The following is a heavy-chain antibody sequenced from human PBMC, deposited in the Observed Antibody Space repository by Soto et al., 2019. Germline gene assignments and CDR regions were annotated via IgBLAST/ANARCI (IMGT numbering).Heavy chain of an antibody. J-gene: IGHJ6*02. CDR3: ARDNWDYGDYGKDHYYYYGMDV. D-gene: IGHD4-17*01. CDR1: GFTFSSYW. Sequence: QPGGALRLSCTASGFTFSSYWMSWVRQAPGKGLEWVANIKQDGSEKYYVDSVKGRFTISRDNAKNSLYLQMNSLRAEDTAVYYCARDNWDYGDYGKDHYYYYGMDVWGQGTTVTVSS. CDR2: IKQDGSEK. V-gene: IGHV3-7*03.